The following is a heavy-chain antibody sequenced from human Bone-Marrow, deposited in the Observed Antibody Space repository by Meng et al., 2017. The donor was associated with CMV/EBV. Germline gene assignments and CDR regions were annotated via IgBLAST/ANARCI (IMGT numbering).Heavy chain of an antibody. V-gene: IGHV3-21*01. J-gene: IGHJ5*02. D-gene: IGHD3-10*01. CDR2: ISDSSSYI. Sequence: GGSLRLSCAASGFTFSSYRMNWVRQAPGKGLEWVSSISDSSSYIYYADSVKGRFTISRDNAKNSLYLQMNGLRAEDTAVYYCARWTHEELNWFDPWGQGTLVTVSS. CDR1: GFTFSSYR. CDR3: ARWTHEELNWFDP.